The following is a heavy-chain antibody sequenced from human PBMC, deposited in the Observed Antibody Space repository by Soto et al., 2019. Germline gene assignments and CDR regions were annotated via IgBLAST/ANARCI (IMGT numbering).Heavy chain of an antibody. V-gene: IGHV3-66*01. D-gene: IGHD3-10*01. Sequence: EVQLVESGEGLVQPGGSLRLSCAASGFTVSSNYMTWVRQAPGKGLEWVSLIYSAGSTYYADSVKGRFTISRDNSKNTLYLQMNRLRAEDTAVYYCAGTSSLDYWGQGTLVTVSS. CDR3: AGTSSLDY. J-gene: IGHJ4*02. CDR1: GFTVSSNY. CDR2: IYSAGST.